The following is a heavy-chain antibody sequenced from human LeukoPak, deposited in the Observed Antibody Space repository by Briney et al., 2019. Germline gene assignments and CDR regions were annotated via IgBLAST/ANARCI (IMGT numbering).Heavy chain of an antibody. CDR2: IYYSGST. V-gene: IGHV4-59*08. CDR3: ARYGSGSTWFDP. J-gene: IGHJ5*02. D-gene: IGHD3-10*01. Sequence: SETLSLTCAVSGGSISSYYWSWIRQPPGKGLEWIGYIYYSGSTNYNPSLKSRVTISVDTSKNQFSLKLSSVTAADTAVYYCARYGSGSTWFDPWGQGTLVTVSS. CDR1: GGSISSYY.